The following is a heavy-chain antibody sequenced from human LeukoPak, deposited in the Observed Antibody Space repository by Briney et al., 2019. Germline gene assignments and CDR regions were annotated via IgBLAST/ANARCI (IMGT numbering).Heavy chain of an antibody. CDR1: GFTFSNAW. CDR3: ARDNGYSSGPFEY. D-gene: IGHD6-19*01. CDR2: IKSKTDGGTT. V-gene: IGHV3-15*01. Sequence: GGSLRLSCAASGFTFSNAWMSWVRQAPGKGLEWVGRIKSKTDGGTTDYAAPVKGRFTISRDDSKNTLYLQMGSLRAEDMAVYYCARDNGYSSGPFEYWGQGTLVTVSS. J-gene: IGHJ4*02.